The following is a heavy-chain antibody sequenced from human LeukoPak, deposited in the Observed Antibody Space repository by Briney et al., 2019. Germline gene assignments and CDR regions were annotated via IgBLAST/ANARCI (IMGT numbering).Heavy chain of an antibody. CDR1: TGSFSDYY. V-gene: IGHV4-34*01. D-gene: IGHD3-9*01. CDR2: ISHSGST. Sequence: SETLSLTCAVYTGSFSDYYWSWIRQPPGMGPEWIGKISHSGSTNYNPSLKSRVSISVDTSKNQFSLKLSSLNAADTAVYYCARGVGYDILTGPGYFDLWGRGTLVTVSS. CDR3: ARGVGYDILTGPGYFDL. J-gene: IGHJ2*01.